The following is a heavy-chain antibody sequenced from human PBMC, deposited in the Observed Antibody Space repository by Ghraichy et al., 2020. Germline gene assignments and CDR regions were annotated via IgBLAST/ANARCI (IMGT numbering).Heavy chain of an antibody. J-gene: IGHJ4*02. Sequence: GSLRLSCAVYGGSFSGYYWSWIRQPPGKGLEWIGEINHSGSTNYNPSLKSRVTISVDTSKNQFSLKLSSVTAADTAVYYCARLRITIFGVVIIRRPFDYWGQGTLVTVSS. CDR1: GGSFSGYY. CDR3: ARLRITIFGVVIIRRPFDY. D-gene: IGHD3-3*01. V-gene: IGHV4-34*01. CDR2: INHSGST.